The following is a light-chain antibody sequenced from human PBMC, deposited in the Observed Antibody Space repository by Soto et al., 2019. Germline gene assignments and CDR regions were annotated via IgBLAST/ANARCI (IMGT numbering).Light chain of an antibody. V-gene: IGKV1-27*01. J-gene: IGKJ3*01. CDR2: AAS. CDR1: QGIRNF. Sequence: DIQMTQSPTSLSASVGDRVTITCRASQGIRNFVAWYQHKPGKAPKLLIYAASTLQSGVPSRFSSSGSGTDFTLTINSLQPEDVATYSCQKYSSVPVFGPGTKVEIK. CDR3: QKYSSVPV.